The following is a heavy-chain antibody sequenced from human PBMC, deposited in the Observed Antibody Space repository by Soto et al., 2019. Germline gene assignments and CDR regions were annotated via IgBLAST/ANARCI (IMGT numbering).Heavy chain of an antibody. CDR2: IIPIFGTA. J-gene: IGHJ6*02. Sequence: SVKVSCKASGCTFSSYAISWVRQAPGQGLAWMGGIIPIFGTANYAQKSQGSVTINADESTSTAYMELSSLRSEDTVVYYGARETALFSGYDPRSGGMDVWGQGTTVTVSS. CDR1: GCTFSSYA. V-gene: IGHV1-69*13. CDR3: ARETALFSGYDPRSGGMDV. D-gene: IGHD5-12*01.